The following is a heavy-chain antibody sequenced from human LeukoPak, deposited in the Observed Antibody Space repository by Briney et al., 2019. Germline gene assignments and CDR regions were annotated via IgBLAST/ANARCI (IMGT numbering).Heavy chain of an antibody. D-gene: IGHD1-1*01. CDR3: ANVSKQLELPAEANFDY. CDR2: ISGSGGST. Sequence: GGSLRLSCAASGFTFSSYAMSWVRQAPGKGLEWVSAISGSGGSTYYADSVKGRFTISRDNSKNTLYLQMNSLRAEDTAVYYCANVSKQLELPAEANFDYWGQGTLVTVSS. V-gene: IGHV3-23*01. J-gene: IGHJ4*02. CDR1: GFTFSSYA.